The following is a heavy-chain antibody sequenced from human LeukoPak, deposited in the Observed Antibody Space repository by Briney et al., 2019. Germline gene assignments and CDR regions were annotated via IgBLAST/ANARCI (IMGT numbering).Heavy chain of an antibody. J-gene: IGHJ4*02. CDR1: GGSISSYY. CDR2: IYTSGST. Sequence: SETLSLTCTVSGGSISSYYWSWIRQPPGKGLEWIGYIYTSGSTNYNRSLKSRVTISVDTSKNQFSLKLSSVTAADTAVYYCASLTTVTTVDYWGQGTLVTVSS. CDR3: ASLTTVTTVDY. V-gene: IGHV4-4*09. D-gene: IGHD4-17*01.